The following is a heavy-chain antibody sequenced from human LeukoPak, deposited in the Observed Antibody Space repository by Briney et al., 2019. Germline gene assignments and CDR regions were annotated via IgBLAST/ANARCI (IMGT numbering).Heavy chain of an antibody. CDR3: ARDRGGGHMDV. CDR2: IGTTGDT. CDR1: GFTFTTYD. D-gene: IGHD2-15*01. V-gene: IGHV3-13*01. J-gene: IGHJ6*03. Sequence: PGWSLRLSCAASGFTFTTYDMHWVRQATGKGLEWVSAIGTTGDTYYPGSVKGRFTISRENARNSLYLQMNSLRAGDTAVYYCARDRGGGHMDVWGKGTTVT.